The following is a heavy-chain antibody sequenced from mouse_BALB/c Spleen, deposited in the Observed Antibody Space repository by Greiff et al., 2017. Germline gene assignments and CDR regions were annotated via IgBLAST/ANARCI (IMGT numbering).Heavy chain of an antibody. CDR1: GYTFTSYW. V-gene: IGHV1-7*01. J-gene: IGHJ2*01. CDR3: AREEIHYYGSPYYFDY. Sequence: QVQLQQSGAELAKPGASVKMSCKASGYTFTSYWMHWVKQRPGQGLEWIGYINPSTGYTEYNQKFKDKATLTADKSSSTAYMQLSSLTSEDSAVYYCAREEIHYYGSPYYFDYWGQGTTLTVSS. D-gene: IGHD1-2*01. CDR2: INPSTGYT.